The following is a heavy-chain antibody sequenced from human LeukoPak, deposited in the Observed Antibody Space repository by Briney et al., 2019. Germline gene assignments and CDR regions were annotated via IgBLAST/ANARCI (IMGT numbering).Heavy chain of an antibody. Sequence: GASVKVSCKASGYNFINYGISWVRQAPGQGLDWMGWISTYNGNSIYAQKFQGRVTMTTDTSTSTGYVDLRSLTSDDTAVYYCARVARTAVGIRYYFDEWGQGTLVSVSS. CDR1: GYNFINYG. CDR3: ARVARTAVGIRYYFDE. J-gene: IGHJ4*02. D-gene: IGHD1-14*01. V-gene: IGHV1-18*01. CDR2: ISTYNGNS.